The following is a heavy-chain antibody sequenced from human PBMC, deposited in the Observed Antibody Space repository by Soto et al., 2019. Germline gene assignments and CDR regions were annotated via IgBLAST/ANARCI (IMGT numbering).Heavy chain of an antibody. CDR1: GGSVSSGSYY. D-gene: IGHD3-22*01. CDR3: AREEYYYDSSGYGLGWFDP. J-gene: IGHJ5*02. V-gene: IGHV4-61*01. CDR2: IYYSGST. Sequence: QVQLQESGPGLVKPSETLSLTCTVSGGSVSSGSYYWSWIRQPPGKGLEWIGYIYYSGSTNYNPSLKSRVTISVDTSKNQFSLKLSSVTAVDTAVYYCAREEYYYDSSGYGLGWFDPWGQGTLVTVSS.